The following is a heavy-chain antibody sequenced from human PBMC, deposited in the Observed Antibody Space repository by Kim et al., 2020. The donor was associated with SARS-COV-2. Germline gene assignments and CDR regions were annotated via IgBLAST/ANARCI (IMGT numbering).Heavy chain of an antibody. D-gene: IGHD6-13*01. V-gene: IGHV3-21*01. CDR3: ARAKMAAAVGPIDH. Sequence: DSVNGRLTISRDNAKNTLYLQMNSLRAEDTAVYYCARAKMAAAVGPIDHWGQGTLVTVSS. J-gene: IGHJ4*02.